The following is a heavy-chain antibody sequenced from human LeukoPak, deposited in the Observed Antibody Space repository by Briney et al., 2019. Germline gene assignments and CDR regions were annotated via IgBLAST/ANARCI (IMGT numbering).Heavy chain of an antibody. V-gene: IGHV1-69*13. CDR1: GYTFTSYG. D-gene: IGHD5-12*01. CDR2: IIPIFGTA. CDR3: ARILGGYSGYGHDAFDI. Sequence: SVKVSCKASGYTFTSYGISWVRQAPGQGLEWMGGIIPIFGTANYAQKFQGRVTITADESTSTAYMELRSLRSDDTAVYYCARILGGYSGYGHDAFDIWGQGTMVTVSS. J-gene: IGHJ3*02.